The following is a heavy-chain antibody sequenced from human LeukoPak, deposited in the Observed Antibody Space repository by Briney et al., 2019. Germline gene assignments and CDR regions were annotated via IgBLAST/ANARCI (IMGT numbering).Heavy chain of an antibody. CDR1: GGSISSSSYY. CDR2: IYYSGST. CDR3: ARGFSDYYDSSGYYFQPRKYYYYYGMYV. J-gene: IGHJ6*02. Sequence: PSETLSLTCTVSGGSISSSSYYWGWIRQPPGKGLEWIGSIYYSGSTYYNPSLKSRVTISVDTSKNQFSLKLSSVTAADTAVYYCARGFSDYYDSSGYYFQPRKYYYYYGMYVWGQGTTVTVSS. D-gene: IGHD3-22*01. V-gene: IGHV4-39*01.